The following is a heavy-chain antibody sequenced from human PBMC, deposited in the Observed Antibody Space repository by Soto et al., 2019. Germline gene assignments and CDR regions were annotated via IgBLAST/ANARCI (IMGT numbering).Heavy chain of an antibody. CDR3: TTEKGY. V-gene: IGHV3-15*07. J-gene: IGHJ4*02. CDR1: GFTFTNAW. CDR2: IRSKTDGGTP. Sequence: EVQLVESGGGLVKPGESLRLSCAASGFTFTNAWMNWVRQAPGKGLEWVGRIRSKTDGGTPDYAAPVKGRFTISRDDSKNTLYVQMNSLKTEDAAIYYCTTEKGYWGQETLVTVSS.